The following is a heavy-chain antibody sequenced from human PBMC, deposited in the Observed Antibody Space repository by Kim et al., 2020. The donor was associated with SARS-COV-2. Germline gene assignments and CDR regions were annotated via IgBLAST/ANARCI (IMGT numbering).Heavy chain of an antibody. CDR1: GFTFGVFD. CDR2: IGHDGSTK. V-gene: IGHV3-30*02. Sequence: GGSLRLSCAASGFTFGVFDMDWVRQAPGKGLEWVAFIGHDGSTKYYADSVKGRFTISRDNSKNMLYLQMSRLRDEDTAVYFCAKDRARDTSYEIDYWGQG. CDR3: AKDRARDTSYEIDY. J-gene: IGHJ4*02. D-gene: IGHD3-3*01.